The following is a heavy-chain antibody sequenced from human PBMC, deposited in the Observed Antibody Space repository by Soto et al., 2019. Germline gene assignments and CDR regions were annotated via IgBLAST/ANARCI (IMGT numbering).Heavy chain of an antibody. CDR1: GGSVSSGDYY. V-gene: IGHV4-61*08. CDR2: IYYGGST. J-gene: IGHJ3*02. CDR3: AREGLYRDAFDI. D-gene: IGHD2-2*02. Sequence: SETLSLTCTVSGGSVSSGDYYWSWIRQPPGKGLEWIGNIYYGGSTNYNPSLKSRATISVDTSKNQFSLKVGSATAADTAVYYCAREGLYRDAFDIWGQGTMVTVSS.